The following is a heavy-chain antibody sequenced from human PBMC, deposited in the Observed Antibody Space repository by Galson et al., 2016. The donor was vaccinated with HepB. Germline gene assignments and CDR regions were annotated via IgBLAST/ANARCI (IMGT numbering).Heavy chain of an antibody. CDR1: GGSISSYY. CDR2: IYYSGST. Sequence: SETLSLTCTVSGGSISSYYWSWIRQSPGKGLEWIGYIYYSGSTEYNPSLRSRVTISIDTSKNQFSLNLRSVTAADTAVYYCARDPRGSDAFDIWGRGTLVAVSS. CDR3: ARDPRGSDAFDI. V-gene: IGHV4-59*01. D-gene: IGHD3-10*01. J-gene: IGHJ3*02.